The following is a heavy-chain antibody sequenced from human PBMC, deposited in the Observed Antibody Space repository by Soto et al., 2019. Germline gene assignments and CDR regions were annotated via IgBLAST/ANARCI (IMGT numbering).Heavy chain of an antibody. CDR3: ARDLAAMVPDYYYYYGMDV. CDR2: ISSSGSTI. Sequence: GSLRLSCAASGFTFSSYEMDWVRQAPGKGLEWVSYISSSGSTISYADSVKGRFTISRDNAKNSLYLQMNSLRAEDTAVYYCARDLAAMVPDYYYYYGMDVWGQGTTVTVSS. CDR1: GFTFSSYE. V-gene: IGHV3-48*03. D-gene: IGHD5-18*01. J-gene: IGHJ6*02.